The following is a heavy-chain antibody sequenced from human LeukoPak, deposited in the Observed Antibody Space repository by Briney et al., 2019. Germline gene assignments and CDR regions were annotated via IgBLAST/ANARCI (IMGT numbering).Heavy chain of an antibody. CDR1: GGSISSYY. CDR3: AREAEVFDY. CDR2: MYHGGST. J-gene: IGHJ4*02. V-gene: IGHV4-38-2*02. Sequence: PSETLSLTCTVSGGSISSYYWSWIRQPPGKGLEWIESMYHGGSTYYNPSLKSRVTISVDTSKNQFSLKLSSVTAADTAVYYCAREAEVFDYWGQGTLVTVSS.